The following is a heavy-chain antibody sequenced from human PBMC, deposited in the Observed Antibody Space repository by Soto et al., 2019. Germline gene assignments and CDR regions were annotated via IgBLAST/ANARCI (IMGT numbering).Heavy chain of an antibody. V-gene: IGHV4-59*01. J-gene: IGHJ6*02. CDR2: IYYSGST. Sequence: QVQLQESGPGLVKPSETLSLTCTVSGGSISSYYWSWIRQPPGKGLEWIGYIYYSGSTNYNTSLKTRGTISVDTSQTQFSLKRRSVTAADTAVDYCARGSVVVVAATNYYYSGMDVWGQGTTVTVSS. CDR3: ARGSVVVVAATNYYYSGMDV. D-gene: IGHD2-15*01. CDR1: GGSISSYY.